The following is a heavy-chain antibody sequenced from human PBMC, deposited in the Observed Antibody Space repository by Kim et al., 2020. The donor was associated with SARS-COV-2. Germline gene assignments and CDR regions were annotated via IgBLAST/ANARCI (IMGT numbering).Heavy chain of an antibody. J-gene: IGHJ5*02. CDR2: IIPIFGTA. Sequence: SVKVSCKASGGTFSSYAISWVRQAPGQGLEWMGGIIPIFGTANYAQKFQGRVTITADESTSTAYMELSSLRSEDTAVYYCARTYYYDSSGPGVWFDPWGQGTLVTVSS. V-gene: IGHV1-69*13. CDR1: GGTFSSYA. CDR3: ARTYYYDSSGPGVWFDP. D-gene: IGHD3-22*01.